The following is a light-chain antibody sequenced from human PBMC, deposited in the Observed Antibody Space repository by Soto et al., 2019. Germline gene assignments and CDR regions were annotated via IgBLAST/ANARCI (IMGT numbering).Light chain of an antibody. V-gene: IGKV1-39*01. CDR1: QSISSY. CDR2: AAS. Sequence: DIQMTQSPSSLSASVGDRVTITCRASQSISSYLNWYQQKPGKAPKLLIYAASSLQSGVPSRFSGSGSGTDFTLTISSLQPADFATYYGQQSYSTSWTFGQGTKVEIK. J-gene: IGKJ1*01. CDR3: QQSYSTSWT.